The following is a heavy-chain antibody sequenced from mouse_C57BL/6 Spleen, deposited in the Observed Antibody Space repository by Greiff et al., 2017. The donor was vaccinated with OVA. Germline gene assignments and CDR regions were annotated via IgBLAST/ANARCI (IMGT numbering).Heavy chain of an antibody. CDR2: IHPNSGST. CDR1: GYTFTSYW. J-gene: IGHJ4*01. Sequence: QVQLKQPGAELVKPGASVKLSCKASGYTFTSYWMHWVKQRPGQGLEWIGMIHPNSGSTNYNEKFKSKATLTVDKSSSTAYMQLSSLTSEDSAVYYCAREDYYGSSYEAMDYWGQGTSVTVSS. CDR3: AREDYYGSSYEAMDY. V-gene: IGHV1-64*01. D-gene: IGHD1-1*01.